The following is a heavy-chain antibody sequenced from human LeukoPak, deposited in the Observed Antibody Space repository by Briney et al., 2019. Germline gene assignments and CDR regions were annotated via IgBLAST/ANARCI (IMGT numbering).Heavy chain of an antibody. V-gene: IGHV3-30-3*01. CDR2: ISFDGNNK. CDR1: GFTFSTYA. CDR3: ARDHGRTGWYETVDH. D-gene: IGHD6-19*01. Sequence: PGGSLRLSCAASGFTFSTYAMHWVRQAPGKGLEWAAVISFDGNNKYYAASVKGRFTISRDNSKNTLYLQMSSLRAEDTAVYYCARDHGRTGWYETVDHWGQGTLVTVSS. J-gene: IGHJ4*02.